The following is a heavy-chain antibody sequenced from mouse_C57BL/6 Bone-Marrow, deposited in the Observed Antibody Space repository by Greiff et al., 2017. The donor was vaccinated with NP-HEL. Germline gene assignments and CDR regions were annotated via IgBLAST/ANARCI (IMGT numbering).Heavy chain of an antibody. V-gene: IGHV1-39*01. CDR2: IYPNCGAT. D-gene: IGHD1-1*01. J-gene: IGHJ4*01. CDR1: GYSFTGYY. CDR3: AEGNRCSYGRDD. Sequence: VQLQQPGPELVKPGASVKLSCKASGYSFTGYYMHWVKQSNGQGLEWIGVIYPNCGATSYNEKFKGKATLTVDQSSSTAYRQLSSLTSEDSAVYYCAEGNRCSYGRDDWGQGTPVTVS.